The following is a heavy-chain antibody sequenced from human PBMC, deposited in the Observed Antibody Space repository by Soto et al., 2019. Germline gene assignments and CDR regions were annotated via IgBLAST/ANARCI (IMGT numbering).Heavy chain of an antibody. CDR1: GYTFTSYY. CDR2: ISPSGDTT. CDR3: ARGTARFNDY. V-gene: IGHV1-46*01. D-gene: IGHD6-6*01. Sequence: ASVKVSCKPSGYTFTSYYMHWVRQAPGQGLEWMGIISPSGDTTTYAQSFQARVTMTRDTSTSTVYMDLSSLTSEDTAIYYCARGTARFNDYWGQGTLVTVSS. J-gene: IGHJ4*02.